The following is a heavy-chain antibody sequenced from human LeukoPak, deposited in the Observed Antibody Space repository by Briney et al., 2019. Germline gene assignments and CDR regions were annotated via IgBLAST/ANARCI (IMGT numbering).Heavy chain of an antibody. V-gene: IGHV1-2*02. CDR1: GYTFTGYY. D-gene: IGHD6-19*01. CDR2: INPNSGGT. CDR3: ARDRGLLSGYSSGWYNDWFDP. Sequence: ASVKVSCKASGYTFTGYYMHWVRQAPGQGREWMGWINPNSGGTNYAQKFQGRVTMTRDTSISTAYMELSRLRSDDTAVYYCARDRGLLSGYSSGWYNDWFDPWGQGTLVTVSS. J-gene: IGHJ5*02.